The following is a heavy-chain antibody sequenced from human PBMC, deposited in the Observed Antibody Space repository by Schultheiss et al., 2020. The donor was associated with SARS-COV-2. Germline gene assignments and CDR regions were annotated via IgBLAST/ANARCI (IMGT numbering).Heavy chain of an antibody. J-gene: IGHJ4*02. V-gene: IGHV3-71*01. CDR1: GFTFSSYA. CDR3: ARETQDYYDSSGYSFDY. Sequence: GGSLRLSCAASGFTFSSYAMHWVRQAPGKGLEWVGFIRSKAYGGTTEYAASVKGRFTISRDDSKSIAYLQMNSLRAEDTAVYYCARETQDYYDSSGYSFDYWGQGTLVTVSS. D-gene: IGHD3-22*01. CDR2: IRSKAYGGTT.